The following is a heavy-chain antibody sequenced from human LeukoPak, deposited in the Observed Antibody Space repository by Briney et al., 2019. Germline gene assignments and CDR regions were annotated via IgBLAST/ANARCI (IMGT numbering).Heavy chain of an antibody. Sequence: SETLSLTCAVYGGSFSGYYWSWIRQPPGKGLEWIGEINHSGSTNYNPSLKSRVTISVDTSKNQFSLKLSSVTAADTAVYYCAGGLSSSWYRSWFDPWGQGTLVTVSS. CDR2: INHSGST. CDR3: AGGLSSSWYRSWFDP. J-gene: IGHJ5*02. V-gene: IGHV4-34*01. D-gene: IGHD6-13*01. CDR1: GGSFSGYY.